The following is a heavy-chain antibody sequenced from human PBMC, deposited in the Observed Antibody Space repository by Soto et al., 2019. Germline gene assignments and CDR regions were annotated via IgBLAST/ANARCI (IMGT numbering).Heavy chain of an antibody. D-gene: IGHD3-22*01. CDR3: AGQVVSVSRWFDP. V-gene: IGHV4-59*08. J-gene: IGHJ5*01. Sequence: SETLSLTCTVSGGSISSYYWSWIRQPPGKGLEWIGYIYYSGSTNYNPSLKSRVTISVDTSKNQFSLKLSSVTAADTAVYYCAGQVVSVSRWFDPRGPGTLVTVSS. CDR1: GGSISSYY. CDR2: IYYSGST.